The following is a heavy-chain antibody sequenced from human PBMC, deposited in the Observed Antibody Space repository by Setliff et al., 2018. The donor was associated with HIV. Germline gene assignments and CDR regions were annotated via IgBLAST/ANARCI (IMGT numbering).Heavy chain of an antibody. V-gene: IGHV4-30-4*08. Sequence: LSLTCTVSGASISRGNYYWTWIRQRPGKGLEWIAFIYYSGSTYYSPSLKSRLMISVDTSKNQFSLNMTSVTAADTAVYFCARVVYTYYYMDVWGKGTTVTVSS. CDR2: IYYSGST. CDR3: ARVVYTYYYMDV. J-gene: IGHJ6*03. D-gene: IGHD4-4*01. CDR1: GASISRGNYY.